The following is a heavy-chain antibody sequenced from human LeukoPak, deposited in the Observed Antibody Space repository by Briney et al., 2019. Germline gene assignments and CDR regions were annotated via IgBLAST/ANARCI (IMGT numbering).Heavy chain of an antibody. V-gene: IGHV3-53*01. CDR3: ARDESGYGTFDY. CDR2: IYSGGST. Sequence: PGGSLRLSCAASGFTVSSNYMSWVRRAPGKGLEWVSVIYSGGSTYYADSVKGRFTISRDNSKSTLSLQMNSLRAEDTAVYYCARDESGYGTFDYWGQGTLVTVSS. D-gene: IGHD6-25*01. J-gene: IGHJ4*02. CDR1: GFTVSSNY.